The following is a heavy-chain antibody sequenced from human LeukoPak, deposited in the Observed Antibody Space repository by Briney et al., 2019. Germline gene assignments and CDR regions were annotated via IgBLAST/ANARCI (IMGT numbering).Heavy chain of an antibody. V-gene: IGHV3-30*04. D-gene: IGHD5-12*01. CDR2: ISYDGSNK. CDR3: ARGRGYSGYEFGY. J-gene: IGHJ4*02. CDR1: GFTFGSYA. Sequence: GGSPRLSCAASGFTFGSYAMHWVRQAPGKGLEWVAVISYDGSNKYYADSVKGRFTISRDNSKNTLYLQMNRLRAEDTAVYYCARGRGYSGYEFGYWGQGTLVTGSS.